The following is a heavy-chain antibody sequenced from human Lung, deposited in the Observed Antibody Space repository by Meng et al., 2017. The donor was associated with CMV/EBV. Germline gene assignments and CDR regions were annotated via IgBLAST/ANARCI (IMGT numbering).Heavy chain of an antibody. D-gene: IGHD3-22*01. CDR2: IRYDGSNK. V-gene: IGHV3-30*02. J-gene: IGHJ6*02. CDR3: AKDQRAMIVVVIGVDYYYYGMDV. Sequence: GGSXRLXXAASGFTFSSYGMHWVRQAPGKGLEWVAFIRYDGSNKYYAYSVKGRFTISRENSKNTLYLQMNSLRAEDTAVYYCAKDQRAMIVVVIGVDYYYYGMDVXGQGXTVTFSS. CDR1: GFTFSSYG.